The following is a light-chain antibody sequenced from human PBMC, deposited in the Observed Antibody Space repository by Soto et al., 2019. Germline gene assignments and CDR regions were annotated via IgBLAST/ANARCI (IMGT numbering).Light chain of an antibody. CDR1: QSISSW. Sequence: DIEMTQSPSTLSASVGDRVTITCRASQSISSWLAWYQQKPGKAPKLLIYDASSLESGVPSRFGGSGSGSEFTLPISKLQPDDFSTYYCQQYKDNPWTFGQGTKVDIK. CDR2: DAS. J-gene: IGKJ1*01. CDR3: QQYKDNPWT. V-gene: IGKV1-5*01.